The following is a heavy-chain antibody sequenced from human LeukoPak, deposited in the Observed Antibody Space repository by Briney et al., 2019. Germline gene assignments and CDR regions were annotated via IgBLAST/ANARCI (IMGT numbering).Heavy chain of an antibody. CDR1: GFNFSSFG. J-gene: IGHJ3*02. D-gene: IGHD6-19*01. CDR3: AKGTSSLNYDAFDI. V-gene: IGHV3-23*01. Sequence: TGGSLRLSCAASGFNFSSFGVNWVRQGPGKGLEWVSGLSFIISTWSADSVKGRFTISRDNSKNTVYLQMNSLRDDDTAVYYCAKGTSSLNYDAFDIWGQGTLVTVSS. CDR2: LSFIIST.